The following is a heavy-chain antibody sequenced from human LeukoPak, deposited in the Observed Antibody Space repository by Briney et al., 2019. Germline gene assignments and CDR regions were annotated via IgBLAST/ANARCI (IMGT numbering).Heavy chain of an antibody. CDR2: MNPNSGNT. CDR3: LAGTGPREN. Sequence: ASVKVSCKASGYTFTSYDINWVRQATGRGLERMGWMNPNSGNTGYAQKFQGRVTMTRNTSISTAYMELSSLRSEDTAVYYCLAGTGPRENWGQGTLVTVSS. J-gene: IGHJ4*02. D-gene: IGHD6-19*01. V-gene: IGHV1-8*01. CDR1: GYTFTSYD.